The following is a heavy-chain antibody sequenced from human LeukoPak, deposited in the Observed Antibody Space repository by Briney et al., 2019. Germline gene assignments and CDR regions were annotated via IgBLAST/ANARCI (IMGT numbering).Heavy chain of an antibody. V-gene: IGHV3-23*01. CDR3: AKDGGYCSGGSCYPTPAFDI. J-gene: IGHJ3*02. D-gene: IGHD2-15*01. CDR2: ISGSGGST. Sequence: GGSLRLSCDVSGFTFANYPMSWVRQAPGKGLEWVSAISGSGGSTYYADSVKGRFTISRDNSKNTLYLQMNSLRAEDTAVYYCAKDGGYCSGGSCYPTPAFDIWGQGTMVTVSS. CDR1: GFTFANYP.